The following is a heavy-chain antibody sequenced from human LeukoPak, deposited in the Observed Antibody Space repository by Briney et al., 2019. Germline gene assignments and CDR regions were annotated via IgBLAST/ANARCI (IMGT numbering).Heavy chain of an antibody. J-gene: IGHJ4*02. CDR1: GGTLSSYA. V-gene: IGHV1-69*06. CDR3: ARDAPYSSGWYGRAGYYFDY. D-gene: IGHD6-19*01. Sequence: VASVKVSCKASGGTLSSYAISWVRQAPGQGLEWMGGIIPIFGTANYAQKFQGRVTITADKSTSTAYMELSSLRSEDTAVYYCARDAPYSSGWYGRAGYYFDYWGQGTLVTVSS. CDR2: IIPIFGTA.